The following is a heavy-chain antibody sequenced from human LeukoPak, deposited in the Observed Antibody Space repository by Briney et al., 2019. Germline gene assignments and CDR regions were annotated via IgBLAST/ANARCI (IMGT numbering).Heavy chain of an antibody. CDR3: ARGFLAVAGNWFDP. Sequence: ASVTVSCKASGGTFSSYAISWVRQAPGQGLEWMGRIIPILGIANYAQKFQGRVTITADKSTSTAYMELSSLRSEDTAVYYCARGFLAVAGNWFDPWGQGTLVTVSS. D-gene: IGHD6-19*01. CDR2: IIPILGIA. V-gene: IGHV1-69*04. J-gene: IGHJ5*02. CDR1: GGTFSSYA.